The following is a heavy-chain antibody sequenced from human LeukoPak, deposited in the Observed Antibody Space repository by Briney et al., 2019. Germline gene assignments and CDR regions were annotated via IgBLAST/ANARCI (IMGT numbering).Heavy chain of an antibody. D-gene: IGHD1-26*01. CDR3: ATVSGSYYPYFDY. Sequence: ASVKVSCKVSGYTLTELSMHWVRQAPGKGLEWMGGFDPEDGETICAQKFQGRVTMTEDTSTDTAYMELSSLRSEDTAVYYCATVSGSYYPYFDYWGQGTLVTVSS. V-gene: IGHV1-24*01. CDR2: FDPEDGET. J-gene: IGHJ4*02. CDR1: GYTLTELS.